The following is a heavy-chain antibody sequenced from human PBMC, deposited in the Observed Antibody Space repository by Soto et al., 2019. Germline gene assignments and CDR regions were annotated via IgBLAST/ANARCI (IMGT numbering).Heavy chain of an antibody. CDR2: ISSSTRNI. CDR3: ARCNYAFGDAFAI. V-gene: IGHV3-48*02. D-gene: IGHD3-16*01. CDR1: GFTFSDYC. Sequence: GGSLRLSCAACGFTFSDYCMNWVRQAPGKGLEWVSYISSSTRNIYYADSVKGRFTISRDNAKNSLYLQMNSLRDEDTAVYYCARCNYAFGDAFAIWGQGTMVTVSS. J-gene: IGHJ3*02.